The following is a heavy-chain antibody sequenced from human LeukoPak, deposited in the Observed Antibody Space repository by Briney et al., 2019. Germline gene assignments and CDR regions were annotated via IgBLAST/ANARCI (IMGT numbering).Heavy chain of an antibody. V-gene: IGHV1-8*03. J-gene: IGHJ4*02. CDR2: MNPNSGNT. CDR1: GYTFTNYD. Sequence: VASVKVSCKASGYTFTNYDINWVRQATGQGLEWMGWMNPNSGNTGYAQKFQGRVTITRNTSISTAYMELSSLRSDDTAVYYCARAPSWEGLSSGSYYFDYWGQGTLVTVSS. CDR3: ARAPSWEGLSSGSYYFDY. D-gene: IGHD6-19*01.